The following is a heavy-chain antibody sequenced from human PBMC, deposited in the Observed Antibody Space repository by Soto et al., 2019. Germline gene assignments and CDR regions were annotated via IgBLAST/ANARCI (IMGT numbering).Heavy chain of an antibody. CDR1: GVFISSYF. Sequence: QVHLQESGPGLVKPSETLSLSCTAPGVFISSYFWSWIRQPAGKGLEWIGRIYTSGSTNYNPSLMRRVTMAVGTYRNQFSLRLSSVTAADTAIYYCARDSELTGRSDWSFHLWGRGTLVTGSS. CDR2: IYTSGST. J-gene: IGHJ2*01. CDR3: ARDSELTGRSDWSFHL. V-gene: IGHV4-4*07. D-gene: IGHD7-27*01.